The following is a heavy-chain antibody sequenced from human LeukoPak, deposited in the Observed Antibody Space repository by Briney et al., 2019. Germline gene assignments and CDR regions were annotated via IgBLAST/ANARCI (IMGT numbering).Heavy chain of an antibody. V-gene: IGHV4-34*01. J-gene: IGHJ4*02. CDR1: GGSFSGYY. CDR2: INHSGST. Sequence: SETLSLTCAVYGGSFSGYYWSWIRQPPGKGLEWIGEINHSGSTNYNPSLKSRVTISVDTSKNQFSLKLSSVTAADTAVYYCARRGYYDILTGYSYPSRYYFDYWGQGTLVTVSS. D-gene: IGHD3-9*01. CDR3: ARRGYYDILTGYSYPSRYYFDY.